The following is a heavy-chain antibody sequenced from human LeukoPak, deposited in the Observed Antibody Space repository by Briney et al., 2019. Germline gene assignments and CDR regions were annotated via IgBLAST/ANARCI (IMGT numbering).Heavy chain of an antibody. J-gene: IGHJ6*02. V-gene: IGHV1-46*01. D-gene: IGHD2-2*02. CDR1: GYTFTSYY. CDR2: INPSGGST. Sequence: ASVKVSCKASGYTFTSYYMHWVRQAPGQGLEWMGIINPSGGSTSYAQKFQGRVTMTRDTSTSTVYMELSSLRSEDTAVYYCARYCSSTSCYTNDYYYGMDVWGQGTTITVSS. CDR3: ARYCSSTSCYTNDYYYGMDV.